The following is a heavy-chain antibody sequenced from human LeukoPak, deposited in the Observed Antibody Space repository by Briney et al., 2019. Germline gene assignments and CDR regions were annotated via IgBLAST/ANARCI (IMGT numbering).Heavy chain of an antibody. CDR2: IKQDGSEK. CDR1: GFTFSSYA. J-gene: IGHJ4*02. Sequence: GGSLRLSCAASGFTFSSYAMSWVRQAPGKGLEWAANIKQDGSEKYYVDSVKGRFTISRDNAKNSLYLQMNSLRVEDTAMYYCASEAFRTSDFDYWGQGTLVTVSS. CDR3: ASEAFRTSDFDY. V-gene: IGHV3-7*01.